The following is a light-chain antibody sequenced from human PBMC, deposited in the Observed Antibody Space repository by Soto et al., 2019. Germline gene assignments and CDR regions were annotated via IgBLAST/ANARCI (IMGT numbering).Light chain of an antibody. J-gene: IGKJ1*01. Sequence: DVQMTQSPSTLSASVGDRVTINCRASQSISSYLNWYQQKPGKAPKLLIYAASSLQSGVPSRFSGSGSGTDFALTINSLQPEDFATIYCQQTYSTPWTFGQGTKVDIK. CDR3: QQTYSTPWT. CDR2: AAS. CDR1: QSISSY. V-gene: IGKV1-39*01.